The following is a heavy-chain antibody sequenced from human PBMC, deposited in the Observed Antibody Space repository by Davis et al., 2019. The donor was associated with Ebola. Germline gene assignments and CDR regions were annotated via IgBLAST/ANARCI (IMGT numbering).Heavy chain of an antibody. D-gene: IGHD6-13*01. CDR2: ISSSGSSM. CDR1: GFSFSDYY. V-gene: IGHV3-11*01. J-gene: IGHJ6*04. Sequence: GGSLRLSCAASGFSFSDYYMTWIRQAPGKGLEWLSYISSSGSSMNYADSVKGRFTISRDNAKNSLYLQMNSLRAEDTAVYYCAKEEEQQPLLYYYYGMDVWGKGTTVTVSS. CDR3: AKEEEQQPLLYYYYGMDV.